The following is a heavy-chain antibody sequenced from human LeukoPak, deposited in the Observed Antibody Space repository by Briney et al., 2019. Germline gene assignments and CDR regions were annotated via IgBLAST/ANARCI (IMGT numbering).Heavy chain of an antibody. CDR1: GYTFTSYG. J-gene: IGHJ6*03. Sequence: ASVKVSCKASGYTFTSYGISWVRRAPGQGREWMGWISAYNGNTNYAQKLQGRVTMTTDTSTSTAYMELRSLRSDDTAVYYCAREGTVTNYYYYYYMDVWGKGTTVTVSS. CDR2: ISAYNGNT. CDR3: AREGTVTNYYYYYYMDV. V-gene: IGHV1-18*01. D-gene: IGHD4-17*01.